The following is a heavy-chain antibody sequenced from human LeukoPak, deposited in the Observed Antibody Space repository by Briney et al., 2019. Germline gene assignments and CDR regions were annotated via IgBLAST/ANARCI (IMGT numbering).Heavy chain of an antibody. CDR1: GFTFSSYY. D-gene: IGHD6-19*01. V-gene: IGHV3-7*03. CDR2: IKQDGSEK. J-gene: IGHJ5*02. CDR3: ARGWVTDL. Sequence: PGGSRRLSCEASGFTFSSYYITRVRLAPGKGLEWVASIKQDGSEKSYVDSVKGRFAISRDNTRNSLYLQMNSLRVEDTAVYYCARGWVTDLWGQGTLVTVSS.